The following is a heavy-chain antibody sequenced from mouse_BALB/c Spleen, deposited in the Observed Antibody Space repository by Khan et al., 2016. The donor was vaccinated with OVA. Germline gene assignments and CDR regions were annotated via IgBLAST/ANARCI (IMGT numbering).Heavy chain of an antibody. D-gene: IGHD2-1*01. J-gene: IGHJ2*01. CDR3: ARGNRDFDY. CDR2: INTYIGEP. CDR1: GYSFTNYV. Sequence: QFQLVQSGRELKKPGETVKISCKASGYSFTNYVMNWVKQAPGKGLKWMGWINTYIGEPIYSDDFKGRFAFSLETSASTAYLQINNLKNEDTATYFCARGNRDFDYWGQGTTLTVSS. V-gene: IGHV9-3-1*01.